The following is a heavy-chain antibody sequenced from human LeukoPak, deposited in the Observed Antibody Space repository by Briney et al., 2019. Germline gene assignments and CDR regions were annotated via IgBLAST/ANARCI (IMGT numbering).Heavy chain of an antibody. CDR3: ARADYDSSGYYVVFDY. V-gene: IGHV4-34*01. Sequence: SETLSLTCTVSGGSISSYYWSWIRQPPGKGLEWIGEINHSGSTNYNPSLKSRVTISVDTSKNQFSLKLSSVTAADTAVYYCARADYDSSGYYVVFDYWGQGTLVTVSS. D-gene: IGHD3-22*01. CDR1: GGSISSYY. CDR2: INHSGST. J-gene: IGHJ4*02.